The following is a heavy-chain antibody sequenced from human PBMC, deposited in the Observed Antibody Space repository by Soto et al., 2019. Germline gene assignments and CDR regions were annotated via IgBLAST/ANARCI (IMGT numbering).Heavy chain of an antibody. J-gene: IGHJ6*02. Sequence: SVKVSCKASGGTFSSYAISWVRQAPGQGLEWMGGIIPIFGTANYAQKFQGRVTITADESTSTAYMELSSLRSEDTAVYYCARDSRGVLRYFDWLPSPDYYGMDVWGQGTTVTVSS. CDR2: IIPIFGTA. D-gene: IGHD3-9*01. CDR1: GGTFSSYA. V-gene: IGHV1-69*13. CDR3: ARDSRGVLRYFDWLPSPDYYGMDV.